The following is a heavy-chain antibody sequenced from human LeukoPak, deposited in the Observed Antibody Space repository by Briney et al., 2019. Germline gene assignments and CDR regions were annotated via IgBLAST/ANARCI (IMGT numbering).Heavy chain of an antibody. D-gene: IGHD3/OR15-3a*01. CDR3: ARGLDPPRDKTFDY. CDR1: GFTFSDYY. CDR2: ISSSGSTI. V-gene: IGHV3-11*04. Sequence: GGSLRLSCAASGFTFSDYYMSWIRQAPGKGLEWVSYISSSGSTIYYADSVKGRFTISRDNAKNSLYLQMNSPRAEDTAVYYCARGLDPPRDKTFDYWGQGTLVTVSS. J-gene: IGHJ4*02.